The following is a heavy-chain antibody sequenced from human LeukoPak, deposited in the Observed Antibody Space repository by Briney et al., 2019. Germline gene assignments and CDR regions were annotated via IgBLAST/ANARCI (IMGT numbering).Heavy chain of an antibody. Sequence: ASVKVSCKASGYTFNSYDISWVRQAPGQGLEWMAWISTYNGNTNYALKVQGRATMTTDTSTSTAYMELGSLRSDDTAVYYCARVLRYDFWSAYYFDYWGQGTLVTVSP. CDR1: GYTFNSYD. D-gene: IGHD3-3*01. CDR2: ISTYNGNT. V-gene: IGHV1-18*01. CDR3: ARVLRYDFWSAYYFDY. J-gene: IGHJ4*02.